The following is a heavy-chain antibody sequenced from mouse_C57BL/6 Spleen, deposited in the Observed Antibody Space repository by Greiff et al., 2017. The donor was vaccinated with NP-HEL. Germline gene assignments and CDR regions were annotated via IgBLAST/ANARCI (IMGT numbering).Heavy chain of an antibody. Sequence: VKLQESGAELVRPGASVTLSCKASGYTFTDYEMHWVKQTPVHGLEWIGAIDPETGGTAYNQKFKGKAILTADKSSSTAYMELRSLTSEDSAVYYCTRGTVVATGAYWGQGTLVTVSA. D-gene: IGHD1-1*01. CDR1: GYTFTDYE. V-gene: IGHV1-15*01. J-gene: IGHJ3*01. CDR2: IDPETGGT. CDR3: TRGTVVATGAY.